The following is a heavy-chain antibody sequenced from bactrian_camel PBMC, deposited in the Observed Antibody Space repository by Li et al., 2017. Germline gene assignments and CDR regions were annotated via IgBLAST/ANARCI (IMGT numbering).Heavy chain of an antibody. CDR2: ISAGGAGGIWS. J-gene: IGHJ4*01. CDR1: GFTFGGYA. V-gene: IGHV3S40*01. Sequence: QLVESGGGLVQPGESLRLSCAASGFTFGGYAMSRVRQAPGQGLQWVSDISAGGAGGIWSAYADSVKGRFAISRDNAKNRVYLELNSLKTDDTAIYYCANLDGHYWGQGTQVTVS. CDR3: ANLDGHY.